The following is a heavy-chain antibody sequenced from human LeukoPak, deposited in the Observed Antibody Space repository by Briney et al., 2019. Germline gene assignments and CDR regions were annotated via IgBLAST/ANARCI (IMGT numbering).Heavy chain of an antibody. D-gene: IGHD2-2*01. CDR2: IYYSGST. CDR1: GVSISSSSYY. J-gene: IGHJ3*02. Sequence: PSETLSLTCTVSGVSISSSSYYWGWIRQPPGKGLEWIGSIYYSGSTYYNPSLKSRVTISVDTSKNQFSLKLSSVTAADTAVYYCARQDIVVVPAALDAFDIWGQGTMVTVSS. CDR3: ARQDIVVVPAALDAFDI. V-gene: IGHV4-39*07.